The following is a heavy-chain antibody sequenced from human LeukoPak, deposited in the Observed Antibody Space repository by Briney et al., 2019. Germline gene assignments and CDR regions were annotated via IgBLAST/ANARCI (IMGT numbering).Heavy chain of an antibody. J-gene: IGHJ4*02. CDR3: AIIAVASFDY. CDR2: ISYDGSNK. D-gene: IGHD6-19*01. CDR1: GLIFSGYA. Sequence: PGGSLRLSCADSGLIFSGYAVNWVRQAPGKGLEWVAVISYDGSNKYYADSVKGRFTISRDNSKNTLYLQMNSLRAEDTAVYYCAIIAVASFDYWGQGTLVTVSS. V-gene: IGHV3-30*03.